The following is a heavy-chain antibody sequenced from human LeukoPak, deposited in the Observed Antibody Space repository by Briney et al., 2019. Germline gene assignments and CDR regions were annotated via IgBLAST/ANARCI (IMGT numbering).Heavy chain of an antibody. CDR2: INTNTGNP. D-gene: IGHD3-22*01. J-gene: IGHJ4*02. CDR1: GYTFTSYY. V-gene: IGHV7-4-1*02. Sequence: ASVKVSCKASGYTFTSYYMHWVRQAPGQGLEWMGWINTNTGNPTYAQGFTGRFVFSLDTSVSTAYLQISSLKAEDTAVYYCARAAHDSSGYLQYYFDYWGQGTLVTVSS. CDR3: ARAAHDSSGYLQYYFDY.